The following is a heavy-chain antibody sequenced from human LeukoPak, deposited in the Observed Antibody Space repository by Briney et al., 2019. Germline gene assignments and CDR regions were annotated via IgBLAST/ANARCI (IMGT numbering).Heavy chain of an antibody. CDR2: IWYDGSNK. Sequence: PGGSLRLSCAASGFTFSSYGMHWVRQAPGKGLEWVAVIWYDGSNKYYADSVKGRFTISRDNSKNTLYLQMNSLRAEDTAVYYCASGYSYGLPLDYWGQGTLVTVSS. CDR3: ASGYSYGLPLDY. CDR1: GFTFSSYG. D-gene: IGHD5-18*01. J-gene: IGHJ4*02. V-gene: IGHV3-33*01.